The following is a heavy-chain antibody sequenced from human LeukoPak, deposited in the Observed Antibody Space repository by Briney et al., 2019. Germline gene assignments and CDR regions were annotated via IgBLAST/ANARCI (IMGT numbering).Heavy chain of an antibody. Sequence: PSETLSLTCAVYGGSFSGYYWSWIRQPPGKGLEWIGEINHSGSTNYNPSLKSRVTISVETSKNQFSLKLSSVTAADTAVYYCARFLYGSGSPSRRYYGMDVWGQGTTVTVSS. CDR3: ARFLYGSGSPSRRYYGMDV. D-gene: IGHD3-10*01. V-gene: IGHV4-34*01. CDR1: GGSFSGYY. CDR2: INHSGST. J-gene: IGHJ6*02.